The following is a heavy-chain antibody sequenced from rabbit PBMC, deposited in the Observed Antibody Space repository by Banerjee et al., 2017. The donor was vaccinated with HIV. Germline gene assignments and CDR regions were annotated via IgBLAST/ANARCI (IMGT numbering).Heavy chain of an antibody. J-gene: IGHJ2*01. CDR3: ARSYTYAYSGYDAFDP. Sequence: QSLEESGGGLVKPGASLTLTCTASGFTISGYYMGWVRQAPGKGLEWIGCIYAGSSGSSYYASWAKGRFTISKTSSTTVTLQMTSLTAADTATYFCARSYTYAYSGYDAFDPWGPGTLVTVS. CDR1: GFTISGYY. D-gene: IGHD6-1*01. V-gene: IGHV1S40*01. CDR2: IYAGSSGSS.